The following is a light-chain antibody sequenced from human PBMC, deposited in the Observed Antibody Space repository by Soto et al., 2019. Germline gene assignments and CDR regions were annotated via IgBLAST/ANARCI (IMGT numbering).Light chain of an antibody. CDR1: RSNIGAGYD. CDR3: QSFDSTLSGYV. J-gene: IGLJ1*01. CDR2: ANT. Sequence: QSVLTQPPSVSGAPRQMVTISCTGSRSNIGAGYDVHWYQRLPGTAPKLLIYANTNRPSGVPDRFSASKSGTSASLAITGLQAEDEADYYCQSFDSTLSGYVFGTGTKVTVL. V-gene: IGLV1-40*01.